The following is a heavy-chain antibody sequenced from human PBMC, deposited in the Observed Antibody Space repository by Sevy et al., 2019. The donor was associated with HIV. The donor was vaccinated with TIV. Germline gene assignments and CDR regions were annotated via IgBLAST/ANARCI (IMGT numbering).Heavy chain of an antibody. J-gene: IGHJ4*02. CDR2: IKQDGSEK. Sequence: GGSLRLSCAASGFTFSSYWMSWLRQAPGKGLEWVANIKQDGSEKYYEDSVKGRFTISRDNAKNSLYLQMNGLTAEDSAVYYGASGYDYFDYWGQGTLVTVSS. CDR1: GFTFSSYW. D-gene: IGHD1-1*01. CDR3: ASGYDYFDY. V-gene: IGHV3-7*03.